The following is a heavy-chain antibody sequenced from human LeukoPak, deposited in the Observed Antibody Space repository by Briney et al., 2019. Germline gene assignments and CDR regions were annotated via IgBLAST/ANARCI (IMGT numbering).Heavy chain of an antibody. V-gene: IGHV3-23*01. CDR2: ISGSGGIT. J-gene: IGHJ4*02. D-gene: IGHD6-13*01. CDR1: GFTFSSYA. Sequence: GGSLRLSCAASGFTFSSYAMSWVRQAPGKGLEWVSSISGSGGITFYAYSVKGRFTISRDNSNNTLYLQMNSLRAEDTALYYCAKSLGIAAAGLGSSFDYWGQGTLVTVSS. CDR3: AKSLGIAAAGLGSSFDY.